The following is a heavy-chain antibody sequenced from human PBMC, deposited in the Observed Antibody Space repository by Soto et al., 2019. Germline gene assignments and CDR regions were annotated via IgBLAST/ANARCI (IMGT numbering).Heavy chain of an antibody. CDR1: GGSISSYY. V-gene: IGHV4-59*01. CDR2: IYYSGST. J-gene: IGHJ4*02. CDR3: ARMYCTNGVCYKYYFDY. Sequence: SETLSLTCTVSGGSISSYYWSWIRQPPGKGLEWIGYIYYSGSTNYNPSLKSRVTISVDTSKNQFSLKLSSVTAADTAVYYCARMYCTNGVCYKYYFDYWGQGTLVTVSS. D-gene: IGHD2-8*01.